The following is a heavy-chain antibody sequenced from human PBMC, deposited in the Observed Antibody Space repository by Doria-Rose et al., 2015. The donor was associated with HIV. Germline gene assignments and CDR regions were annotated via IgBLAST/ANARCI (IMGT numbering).Heavy chain of an antibody. CDR2: ISYSWIT. CDR3: ARARNYGFPHFFDF. J-gene: IGHJ4*02. D-gene: IGHD3-10*01. Sequence: QVQLVQSGPGLVRPSQTLSLTCTVSGDSISSGDSFWSWIRQPPGQGPEWIGYISYSWITYYQPSLSGRLTISRDASKNQFSLNLNSVTAADTAVYYCARARNYGFPHFFDFWGQGTLVTVSS. CDR1: GDSISSGDSF. V-gene: IGHV4-30-4*01.